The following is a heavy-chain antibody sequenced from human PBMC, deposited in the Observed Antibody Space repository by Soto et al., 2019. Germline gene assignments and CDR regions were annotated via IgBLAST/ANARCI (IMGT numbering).Heavy chain of an antibody. D-gene: IGHD6-19*01. J-gene: IGHJ4*02. CDR3: AKDLQPHPIAVAGVGFDY. Sequence: HPGGSLRLSCAASGFTFSSYAMSWVRQAPGKGLEWVSAISGSGGSTYYADSVKGRFTISRDNSKNTLYLQMNSLRAEDTAVYYCAKDLQPHPIAVAGVGFDYWGQGTLVTVSS. CDR1: GFTFSSYA. V-gene: IGHV3-23*01. CDR2: ISGSGGST.